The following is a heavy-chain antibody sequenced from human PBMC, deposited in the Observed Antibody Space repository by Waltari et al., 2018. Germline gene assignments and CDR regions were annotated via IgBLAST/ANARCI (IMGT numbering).Heavy chain of an antibody. CDR2: IRTEASGATA. D-gene: IGHD2-8*02. CDR3: ARLFLVSPSDFDS. Sequence: EVRLVEAGGGLVQPGRSLRLSCATSGFSFVGHAIAWVRQAPGKGLECVGAIRTEASGATALNGASVRGGVASSRDDSRNTADLQLNNVRTEDTGVYYGARLFLVSPSDFDSWGQGTLVTVSS. V-gene: IGHV3-49*04. J-gene: IGHJ4*02. CDR1: GFSFVGHA.